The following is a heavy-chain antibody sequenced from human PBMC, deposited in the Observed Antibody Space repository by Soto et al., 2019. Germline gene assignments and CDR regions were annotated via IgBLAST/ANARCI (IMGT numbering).Heavy chain of an antibody. J-gene: IGHJ4*02. CDR3: ARDLRYCSGGSCLIEYFDY. V-gene: IGHV1-18*01. Sequence: QVQLVQSGAEVKKPGASVKVSCKASGYTFTSYGISWVRQAPGQGLEWMGWISAYNGNTNYAQKLQGRVTMTTDTSTSTAYMELRSLRSDDTAVYYCARDLRYCSGGSCLIEYFDYWGQGTLVTVSS. CDR1: GYTFTSYG. D-gene: IGHD2-15*01. CDR2: ISAYNGNT.